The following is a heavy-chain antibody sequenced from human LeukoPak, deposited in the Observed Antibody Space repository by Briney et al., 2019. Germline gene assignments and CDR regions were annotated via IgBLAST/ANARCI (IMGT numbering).Heavy chain of an antibody. V-gene: IGHV3-7*01. CDR2: IKEDGSIN. CDR3: AELGITMIGGV. Sequence: PGGSLRLSCAASEFTFSNTWMSWVRQAPGKGPEWVASIKEDGSINYYVDSVKSRFVISRDNAKNSLHLQMSSLRAEDTAVYYCAELGITMIGGVWGKGTTVTISS. D-gene: IGHD3-10*02. J-gene: IGHJ6*04. CDR1: EFTFSNTW.